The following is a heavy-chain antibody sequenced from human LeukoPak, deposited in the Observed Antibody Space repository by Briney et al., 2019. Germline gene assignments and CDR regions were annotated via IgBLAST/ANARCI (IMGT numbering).Heavy chain of an antibody. CDR2: IYTSGST. Sequence: SETLSLTCTVSGGSISSYYWSWIRQPAGKGLEWIGRIYTSGSTNYNPSLKSRVTMSVDTSKNQFSLKLSSVTAADTAVYYCARDYYDSSGVNWFDPWGQGTLVTVSS. V-gene: IGHV4-4*07. CDR1: GGSISSYY. J-gene: IGHJ5*02. D-gene: IGHD3-22*01. CDR3: ARDYYDSSGVNWFDP.